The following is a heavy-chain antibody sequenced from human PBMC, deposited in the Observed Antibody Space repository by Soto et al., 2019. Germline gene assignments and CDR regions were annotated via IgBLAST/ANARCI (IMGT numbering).Heavy chain of an antibody. CDR2: IKRKKDGGTT. V-gene: IGHV3-15*07. CDR3: STLYRTDP. CDR1: DFTLSDVW. D-gene: IGHD3-16*02. Sequence: GSLRLSCAASDFTLSDVWMTWVRQAPGKGLEWVGLIKRKKDGGTTDYAAPVRGRFSISRDDSKNTLYLEMNSLKTEDTAIYYCSTLYRTDPWGQGTLVTVSS. J-gene: IGHJ5*02.